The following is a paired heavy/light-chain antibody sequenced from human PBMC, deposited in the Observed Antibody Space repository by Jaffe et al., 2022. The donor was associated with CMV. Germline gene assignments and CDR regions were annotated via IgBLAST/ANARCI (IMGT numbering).Heavy chain of an antibody. J-gene: IGHJ1*01. CDR2: ISGSGTFT. CDR1: GFTFSNYE. D-gene: IGHD1-26*01. Sequence: EVHLIESGGGLVQPGGSRILSCGASGFTFSNYEMNWVRQAPGRGLEWVANISGSGTFTHYADSVKGRFTISRDNAKNSLYLRLNSLRVEDTAVYYCASGGACSSDLCHTAGYFQHWGQGTVVTVSS. CDR3: ASGGACSSDLCHTAGYFQH. V-gene: IGHV3-48*03.
Light chain of an antibody. CDR1: QSINDK. CDR3: QQYNSYSWT. J-gene: IGKJ1*01. V-gene: IGKV1-5*03. Sequence: DIQMTQSPSTLSASLGDRVTITCRASQSINDKLAWYQQKPGNAPKLLIYKASSLESGVPSRFSGSGSGTEFTLTISSLQPDDFATYYCQQYNSYSWTFGQGTKVEFK. CDR2: KAS.